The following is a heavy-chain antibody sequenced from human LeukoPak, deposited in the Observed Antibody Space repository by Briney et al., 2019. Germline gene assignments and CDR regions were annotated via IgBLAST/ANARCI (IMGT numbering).Heavy chain of an antibody. J-gene: IGHJ4*02. CDR2: IYYSGST. V-gene: IGHV4-39*01. Sequence: SETLSLTCTVSGGSISSSSYYWGWIRQPPGKGLEWIGSIYYSGSTYYNPSLKSRVTISVDTSKNQFSLKLSSVTAADTAVYYCARIYDSTAYWGQGTLVTVSS. D-gene: IGHD3-22*01. CDR1: GGSISSSSYY. CDR3: ARIYDSTAY.